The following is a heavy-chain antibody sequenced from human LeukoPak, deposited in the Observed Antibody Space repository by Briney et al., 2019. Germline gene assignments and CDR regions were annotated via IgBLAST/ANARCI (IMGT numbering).Heavy chain of an antibody. CDR3: ARVLIRGDEIDY. Sequence: GESLKISCKSSGYSFTTYWIAWVRQMPGKGLEWMGIIYPGDSDTSYSPSFQGQVTISADKSISTAYLQWTSLKASDSAMYYCARVLIRGDEIDYWGQGTLVTVSS. CDR2: IYPGDSDT. J-gene: IGHJ4*02. CDR1: GYSFTTYW. V-gene: IGHV5-51*01. D-gene: IGHD2-21*01.